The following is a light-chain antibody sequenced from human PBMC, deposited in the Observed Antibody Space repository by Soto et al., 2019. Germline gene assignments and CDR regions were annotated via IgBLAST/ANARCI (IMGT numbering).Light chain of an antibody. CDR1: QSFSTY. CDR3: QKYNTAPLT. Sequence: DLQMTQSPSSLSASVGDRVTITCLASQSFSTYLAWYQQKPVKVPKLLISGISTLQSGVPSRFSGSGYGTEFTLTISNLQPEDVATYYCQKYNTAPLTFGGGTKVDIK. V-gene: IGKV1-27*01. J-gene: IGKJ4*01. CDR2: GIS.